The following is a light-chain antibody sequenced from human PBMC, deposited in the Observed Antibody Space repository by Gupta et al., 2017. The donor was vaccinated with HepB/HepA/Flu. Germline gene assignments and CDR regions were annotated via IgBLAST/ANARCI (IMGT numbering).Light chain of an antibody. CDR2: LGS. CDR3: RHAVQTPST. V-gene: IGKV2-28*01. Sequence: DIVMTQSQLSLHVTPGEPASISSRSSQSLVESNGNNYLDWYLQKPGQSPQLVIYLGSNRASGVPDRFSGSGSGTDFTLKISRVEAEDVVVYYCRHAVQTPSTFGQRTKLQIK. CDR1: QSLVESNGNNY. J-gene: IGKJ2*01.